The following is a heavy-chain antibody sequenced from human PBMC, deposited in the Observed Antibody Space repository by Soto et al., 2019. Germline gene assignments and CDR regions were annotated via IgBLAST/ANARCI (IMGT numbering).Heavy chain of an antibody. CDR3: ARLYGLDAFDI. V-gene: IGHV4-59*08. Sequence: QVQLQESGPGLVKPSETLSLTCTVSGGSIRSYYRSWIRQPPGKGLEWIGYIYYSGSTNYNPSLKSRVTISLDTSKNQFSLKMSSVTAADTAVYYCARLYGLDAFDIWGQGTMVTVSS. D-gene: IGHD3-16*02. CDR1: GGSIRSYY. J-gene: IGHJ3*02. CDR2: IYYSGST.